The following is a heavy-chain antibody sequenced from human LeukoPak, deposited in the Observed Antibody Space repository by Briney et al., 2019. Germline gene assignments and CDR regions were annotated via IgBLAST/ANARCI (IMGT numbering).Heavy chain of an antibody. Sequence: GGSLRVSCVASGFTFSGYAMRWVRQAPGKGLEWVSVISYDGSNKYCADSVKGRFTISRDNSKNTLYPQMSSRRAEDTAVYYCARAWMATIIDYWGQGTLVTVSS. V-gene: IGHV3-30-3*01. D-gene: IGHD5-24*01. CDR3: ARAWMATIIDY. CDR1: GFTFSGYA. J-gene: IGHJ4*02. CDR2: ISYDGSNK.